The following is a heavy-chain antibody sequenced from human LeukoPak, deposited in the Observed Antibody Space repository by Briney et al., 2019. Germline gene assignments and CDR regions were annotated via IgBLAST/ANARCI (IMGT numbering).Heavy chain of an antibody. J-gene: IGHJ4*02. V-gene: IGHV3-30*04. CDR3: ARGRKMATILCGFDY. D-gene: IGHD5-24*01. Sequence: PGRSLRLSCAASGFTFSSYAMHWVRQAPGKGLEWVAVISYDGSNKYYADSVKGRFTISRDNSKNTLYLQMNSLRAEDTAVYYCARGRKMATILCGFDYWGQGTLVTVSS. CDR2: ISYDGSNK. CDR1: GFTFSSYA.